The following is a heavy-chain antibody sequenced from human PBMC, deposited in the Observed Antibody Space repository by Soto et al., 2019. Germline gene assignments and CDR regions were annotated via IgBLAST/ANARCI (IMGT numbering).Heavy chain of an antibody. Sequence: SETLSLTCTVSGGYICSSDYYWGWIRQPPGKGLEWIGSFYYTGSTFYNPSLQSRVTISGDTSKNQFSLALSSVTAADTAIYYCAKLRDFWSTYYSWGHGTLVTVSS. D-gene: IGHD3-3*01. V-gene: IGHV4-39*01. CDR2: FYYTGST. CDR1: GGYICSSDYY. CDR3: AKLRDFWSTYYS. J-gene: IGHJ4*01.